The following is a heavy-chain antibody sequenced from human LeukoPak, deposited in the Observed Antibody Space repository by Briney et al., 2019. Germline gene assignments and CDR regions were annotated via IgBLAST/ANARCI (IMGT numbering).Heavy chain of an antibody. V-gene: IGHV1-46*01. CDR3: ARKDSVSRGLYYYYYGMDV. J-gene: IGHJ6*02. CDR1: GYTFTSYY. D-gene: IGHD3-10*01. Sequence: ASVKVSCKASGYTFTSYYMHWVRQAPGQGLEWTGIINPSGGSTSYAQKFQGRVTMTRDTSTSTVYMELSSLRSEDTAVYYCARKDSVSRGLYYYYYGMDVWGQGTTVTVSS. CDR2: INPSGGST.